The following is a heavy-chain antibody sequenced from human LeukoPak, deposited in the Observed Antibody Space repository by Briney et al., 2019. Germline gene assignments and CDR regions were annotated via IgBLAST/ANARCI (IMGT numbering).Heavy chain of an antibody. D-gene: IGHD2-15*01. CDR1: GGSFSGYY. Sequence: SETLSLTCAVYGGSFSGYYWSWIRQPPGKGLEWIGEINHSGSTNYNPSLKSRVTISVDTSKNQFSLKLSSVTAADTAVYYCARAGYCSGGSCHYYYYYYMDVWGKGTTVTVSS. J-gene: IGHJ6*03. CDR3: ARAGYCSGGSCHYYYYYYMDV. V-gene: IGHV4-34*01. CDR2: INHSGST.